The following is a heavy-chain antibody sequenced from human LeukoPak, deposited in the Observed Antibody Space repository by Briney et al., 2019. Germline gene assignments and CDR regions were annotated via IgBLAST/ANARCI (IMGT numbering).Heavy chain of an antibody. J-gene: IGHJ4*02. Sequence: SVKVSCKASGGTFSSYAISWVRQAPGQGLEWMGGIIPIFGTANYAQKFQGRVTITADESTSTAYMELSSLRSEDTAVHYCARDRGNWNYASPFDYWGQGTLVTVSS. CDR1: GGTFSSYA. D-gene: IGHD1-7*01. V-gene: IGHV1-69*13. CDR2: IIPIFGTA. CDR3: ARDRGNWNYASPFDY.